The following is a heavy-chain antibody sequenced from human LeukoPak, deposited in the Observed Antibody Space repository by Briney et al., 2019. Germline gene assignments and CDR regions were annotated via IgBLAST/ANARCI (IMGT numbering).Heavy chain of an antibody. V-gene: IGHV3-7*01. CDR1: GFTFSSYW. CDR2: IKQDGSEK. Sequence: GGSLRLSCAASGFTFSSYWMSWVRQAPGKGLEWVANIKQDGSEKYYVDSVKGRFTISRDNAKNSLYLQMNSLRAEDTAVYYCAREKSDCSGGSRYSVFDYWGQGTLVTVSS. CDR3: AREKSDCSGGSRYSVFDY. D-gene: IGHD2-15*01. J-gene: IGHJ4*02.